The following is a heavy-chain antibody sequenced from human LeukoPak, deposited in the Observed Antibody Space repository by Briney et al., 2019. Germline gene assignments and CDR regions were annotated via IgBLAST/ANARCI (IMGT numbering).Heavy chain of an antibody. J-gene: IGHJ4*02. CDR3: ARGFNCGGDWCPIYYFDY. V-gene: IGHV4-34*01. Sequence: PSETLSLTCAIYGGSFSGYYWSWIRQPPGKGLEWIGEINHSGSTNYNPSLKSRVTISVDTSKNQFSLKLSSVTAADAAVYYCARGFNCGGDWCPIYYFDYWGQGTLVTVSS. CDR2: INHSGST. D-gene: IGHD2-21*02. CDR1: GGSFSGYY.